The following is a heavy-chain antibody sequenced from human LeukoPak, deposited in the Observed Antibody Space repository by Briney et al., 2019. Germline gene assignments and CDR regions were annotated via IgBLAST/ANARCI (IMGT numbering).Heavy chain of an antibody. Sequence: TGGSLRLSCAASGFTFSSYAMSWVRQAPGKGLEWVSAISGSGGSTYYADSVKGRFTISRDNSKNTLYLQMNSLRAEDTAVYYCAKEQSRGPYYYYGMDVWGQGTTVTVSS. CDR2: ISGSGGST. CDR1: GFTFSSYA. CDR3: AKEQSRGPYYYYGMDV. D-gene: IGHD2-2*01. V-gene: IGHV3-23*01. J-gene: IGHJ6*02.